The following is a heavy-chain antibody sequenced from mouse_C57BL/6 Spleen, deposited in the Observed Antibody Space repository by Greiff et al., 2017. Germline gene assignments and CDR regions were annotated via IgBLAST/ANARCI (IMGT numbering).Heavy chain of an antibody. CDR3: ARDRRKGYFDV. CDR2: ISYDGSN. CDR1: GYSITSGYY. V-gene: IGHV3-6*01. J-gene: IGHJ1*03. Sequence: EVQLQQSGPGLVKPSQSLSLTCSVTGYSITSGYYWNWIRQFPGNKLEWMGYISYDGSNNYNPSLKNRISITRDTSTNQFFLKLNSVTTEDTATYYGARDRRKGYFDVWGTGTTVTVSS.